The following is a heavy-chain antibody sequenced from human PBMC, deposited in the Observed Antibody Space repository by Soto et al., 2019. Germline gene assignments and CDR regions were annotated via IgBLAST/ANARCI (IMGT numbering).Heavy chain of an antibody. CDR3: ARDGGSGAFLDS. V-gene: IGHV4-34*01. CDR2: INHRGRT. Sequence: QVPLQQWDAGLLKPSETLSLTCAVYGGPFSGYYWSWIRQSPGKGLEWIGEINHRGRTNYNPSLKSRVTISVDTSKNQFSLKLSSVTAADTAVYYCARDGGSGAFLDSWGQGTMVTVSS. CDR1: GGPFSGYY. D-gene: IGHD2-15*01. J-gene: IGHJ3*02.